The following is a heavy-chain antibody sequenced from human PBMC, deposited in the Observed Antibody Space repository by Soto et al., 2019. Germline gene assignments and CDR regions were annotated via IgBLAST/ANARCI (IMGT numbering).Heavy chain of an antibody. Sequence: GGSLRLSCAASGFTFSSYWMHWVRQAPGKGLVWVSRINSDGSSTSYADSVKGRFTISRDNAKNTLYLQMNSLRAEDTAVYYCAAGVNSGSYTLVYWGQGTLVTVSS. CDR3: AAGVNSGSYTLVY. D-gene: IGHD1-26*01. V-gene: IGHV3-74*01. CDR2: INSDGSST. J-gene: IGHJ4*02. CDR1: GFTFSSYW.